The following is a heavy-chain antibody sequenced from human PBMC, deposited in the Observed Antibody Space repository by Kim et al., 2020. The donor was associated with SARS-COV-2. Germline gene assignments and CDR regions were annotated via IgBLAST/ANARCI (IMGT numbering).Heavy chain of an antibody. Sequence: GGSLRLSCAASGFTFSSYGMHWVRQAPGKGLEWVAVIWYDGSNKYYADSVKGRFTISRDNSKNTLYLQMNSLRAEDTAVYYCARGAAGTMVRGVLGYWGQGTLVTVSS. J-gene: IGHJ4*02. CDR1: GFTFSSYG. V-gene: IGHV3-33*01. CDR2: IWYDGSNK. CDR3: ARGAAGTMVRGVLGY. D-gene: IGHD3-10*01.